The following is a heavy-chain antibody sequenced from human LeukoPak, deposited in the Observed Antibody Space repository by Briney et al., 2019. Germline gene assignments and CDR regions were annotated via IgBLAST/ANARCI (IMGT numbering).Heavy chain of an antibody. CDR3: ARSFDKSVAGKYYFDY. D-gene: IGHD6-19*01. Sequence: PSETLSLTCTVSGGSVSSGSYYWSWIRQPPGKGLEWIGYIYYSGNTNYNPSLKSRVTISADTSKNQFSLKMTSVTAADTAIYYCARSFDKSVAGKYYFDYWGQGTLVTVSS. V-gene: IGHV4-61*01. CDR1: GGSVSSGSYY. J-gene: IGHJ4*02. CDR2: IYYSGNT.